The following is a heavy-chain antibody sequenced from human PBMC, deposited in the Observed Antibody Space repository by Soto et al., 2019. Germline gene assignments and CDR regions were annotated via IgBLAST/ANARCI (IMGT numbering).Heavy chain of an antibody. CDR3: ARVGEYDFWSGYYRFLYYGMDV. V-gene: IGHV3-11*04. J-gene: IGHJ6*02. D-gene: IGHD3-3*01. Sequence: GGSLRLSCAASGFTFSDYYMSWIRQAPGKGLEWVSYISSSGSTIYYADSVKGRFTISRDNAKNSLYLQMNSLRAEDTAVYYCARVGEYDFWSGYYRFLYYGMDVWGQGTTVTVSS. CDR2: ISSSGSTI. CDR1: GFTFSDYY.